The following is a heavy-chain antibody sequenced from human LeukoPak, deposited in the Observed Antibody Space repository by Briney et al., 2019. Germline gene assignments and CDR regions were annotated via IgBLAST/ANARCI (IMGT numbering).Heavy chain of an antibody. CDR2: IIPVFGTA. Sequence: SVKVSCKASGGTFSSYAISWVRQAPGQGLEWMGGIIPVFGTANYAQKFQGRVTITTDESTSTAYMELSSLRSEDTAVYYCARDGKNGSGYPIDYYYYMDVWGKGTTVTVSS. V-gene: IGHV1-69*05. CDR3: ARDGKNGSGYPIDYYYYMDV. D-gene: IGHD3-22*01. CDR1: GGTFSSYA. J-gene: IGHJ6*03.